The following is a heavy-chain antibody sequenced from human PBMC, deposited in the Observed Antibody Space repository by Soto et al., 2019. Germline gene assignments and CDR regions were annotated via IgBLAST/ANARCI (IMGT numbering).Heavy chain of an antibody. J-gene: IGHJ6*02. Sequence: ASVKVSCKASGGTFSSYAISWVRQAPGQGLEWMGGIIPIFGTANYAQKFQGRVTITADESTSTAYMELSSLRSEDTAAYYCARGLDTAGYGYYYGMDVWGQGTTVTVSS. CDR2: IIPIFGTA. D-gene: IGHD5-18*01. CDR1: GGTFSSYA. CDR3: ARGLDTAGYGYYYGMDV. V-gene: IGHV1-69*13.